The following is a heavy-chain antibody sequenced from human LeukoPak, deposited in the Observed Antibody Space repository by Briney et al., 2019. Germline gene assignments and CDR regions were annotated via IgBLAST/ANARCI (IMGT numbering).Heavy chain of an antibody. D-gene: IGHD6-13*01. CDR2: IYYSGST. J-gene: IGHJ6*03. CDR1: GGSISSYY. V-gene: IGHV4-59*01. CDR3: ARHGYGSSWYLRPYYHYYMDV. Sequence: TSETLSLTCTVSGGSISSYYWNWIRQPPGKGLEWIGHIYYSGSTNYNPSLKSRVTISVDTSKNQFSLKLSSVTAADTAVYYCARHGYGSSWYLRPYYHYYMDVWGKGTTVTISS.